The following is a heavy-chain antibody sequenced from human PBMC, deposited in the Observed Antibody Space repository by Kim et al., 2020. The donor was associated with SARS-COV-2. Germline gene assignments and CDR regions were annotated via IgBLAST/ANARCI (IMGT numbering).Heavy chain of an antibody. J-gene: IGHJ5*02. Sequence: ASVKVSCKASGYTFTGYYMHWVRQAPGQGLEWMGRINPNSGGTNYAQKFQGRVTMTRDTSISTAYMELSRLRSDDTAVYYCARVPCSGGSCYDKPNWFDPWGQGTLVTVSS. CDR1: GYTFTGYY. V-gene: IGHV1-2*06. D-gene: IGHD2-15*01. CDR3: ARVPCSGGSCYDKPNWFDP. CDR2: INPNSGGT.